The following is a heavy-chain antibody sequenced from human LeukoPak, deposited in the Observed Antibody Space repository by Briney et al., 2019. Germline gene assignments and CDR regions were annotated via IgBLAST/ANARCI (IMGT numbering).Heavy chain of an antibody. J-gene: IGHJ3*02. CDR1: AFTISNHY. CDR3: AKDRRMEDIVVVPAAHGAFDI. CDR2: ISWDGGST. V-gene: IGHV3-43D*03. Sequence: GGSLRLSCAASAFTISNHYMSWVRQAPGKGLEWVSLISWDGGSTYYADSVKGRFTISRDNSKNSLYLQMNSLRAEDTALYYCAKDRRMEDIVVVPAAHGAFDIWGQGTMVTVSS. D-gene: IGHD2-2*01.